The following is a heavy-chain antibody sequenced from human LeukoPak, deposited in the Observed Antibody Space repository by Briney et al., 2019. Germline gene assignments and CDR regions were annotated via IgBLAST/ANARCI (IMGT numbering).Heavy chain of an antibody. CDR1: GGSISSSSYY. V-gene: IGHV4-39*01. CDR2: IYYSGST. J-gene: IGHJ5*01. Sequence: SETLSLTCTVSGGSISSSSYYWGWIRQPPGKGLEWIGSIYYSGSTYYNPSLKSRVTISVDTSKNQLSLKLSSVTAADTAVYYCARHPTKGRYFDWLFSWGQGTLVTVSS. CDR3: ARHPTKGRYFDWLFS. D-gene: IGHD3-9*01.